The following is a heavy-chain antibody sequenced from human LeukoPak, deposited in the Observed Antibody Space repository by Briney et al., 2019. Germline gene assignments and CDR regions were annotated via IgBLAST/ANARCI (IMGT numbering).Heavy chain of an antibody. D-gene: IGHD3-3*01. CDR1: GGSINSYY. CDR3: ARGNYDFWSGSDPSRNWFDP. J-gene: IGHJ5*02. V-gene: IGHV4-59*01. CDR2: IYYSGST. Sequence: PSETLSLTCTVSGGSINSYYWSWIRQPPGKGLEWIGYIYYSGSTNYNPSLKSRVTISVDTSKNQFSLKLSSVTAADTAVYYCARGNYDFWSGSDPSRNWFDPWGQGTLVTVSS.